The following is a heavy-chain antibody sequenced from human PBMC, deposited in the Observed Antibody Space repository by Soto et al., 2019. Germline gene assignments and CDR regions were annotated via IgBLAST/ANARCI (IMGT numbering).Heavy chain of an antibody. CDR2: IGGYNGNT. Sequence: QVQLVQSGPEVKKPGASVNVSCKTSGYIFVSHGITWVRQVPGQGLEWMGWIGGYNGNTEYAQKLKGRVTMTTEISTSTAYMALKSLRPDDTGVYYCARGGLPNKHSELDAWGQGTTLTVSS. V-gene: IGHV1-18*01. D-gene: IGHD1-26*01. J-gene: IGHJ6*02. CDR3: ARGGLPNKHSELDA. CDR1: GYIFVSHG.